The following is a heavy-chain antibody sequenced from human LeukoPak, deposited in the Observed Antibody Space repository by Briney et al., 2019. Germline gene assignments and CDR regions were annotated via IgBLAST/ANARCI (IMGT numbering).Heavy chain of an antibody. CDR3: ARHVDGGAFDI. Sequence: SETLSLTCTVSGGSVSSGSYYWSWIRQPPGKGLEWIGYIYYSGGTNYNPSLKSRVTISVDTSKNQFSLKLSSVTAADTAVYYCARHVDGGAFDIWGQGTMVTVSS. CDR2: IYYSGGT. J-gene: IGHJ3*02. D-gene: IGHD2-21*01. CDR1: GGSVSSGSYY. V-gene: IGHV4-61*01.